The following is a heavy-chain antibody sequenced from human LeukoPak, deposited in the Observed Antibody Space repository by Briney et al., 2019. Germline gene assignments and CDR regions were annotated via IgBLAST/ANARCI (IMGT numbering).Heavy chain of an antibody. V-gene: IGHV4-34*01. CDR2: INHSGST. D-gene: IGHD3-3*01. CDR1: GGSFSGYY. CDR3: ARGITIFGVVIPRYFDY. Sequence: SETLSLTCAVYGGSFSGYYWSWIRQPPGKGLEWIGEINHSGSTNYNPSLKSRVTISVDTSKSQFSLKLSSVTAADTAVYYCARGITIFGVVIPRYFDYWGQGTLVTVSS. J-gene: IGHJ4*02.